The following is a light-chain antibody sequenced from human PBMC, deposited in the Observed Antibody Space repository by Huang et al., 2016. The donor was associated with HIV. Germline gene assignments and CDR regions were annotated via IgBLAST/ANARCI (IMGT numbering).Light chain of an antibody. CDR3: QKYDSAPLT. CDR2: AAS. V-gene: IGKV1-27*01. J-gene: IGKJ4*01. Sequence: DIQMTQSPSSLSASVGDRVTITCRASQGIKNYLAWYQQKPGTVPKLLIYAASTLQSGVPARFSGSGSETDFIRTISGLQPEDVATYYCQKYDSAPLTFGGGTKVEIK. CDR1: QGIKNY.